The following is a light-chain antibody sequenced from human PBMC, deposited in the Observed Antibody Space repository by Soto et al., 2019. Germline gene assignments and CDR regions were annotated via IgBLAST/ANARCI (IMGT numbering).Light chain of an antibody. Sequence: DIQMTQYPSSLSASIGDRFPITCLASQTISSYLNWYQHKPLKSPNLLIYSASSLQSVVPSSFSGSGSGTEFTLTIRSLQPDDFATYYCQQYNSYSTVGPVTQVDIK. V-gene: IGKV1-39*01. J-gene: IGKJ1*01. CDR2: SAS. CDR1: QTISSY. CDR3: QQYNSYST.